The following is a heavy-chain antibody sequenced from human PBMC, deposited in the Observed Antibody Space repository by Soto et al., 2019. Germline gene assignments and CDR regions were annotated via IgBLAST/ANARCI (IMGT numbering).Heavy chain of an antibody. V-gene: IGHV4-30-4*01. J-gene: IGHJ3*02. CDR1: GGSISSGDYY. CDR3: AREYYYDSSGPYHAAFDI. Sequence: PSETLSLTCTVSGGSISSGDYYWSWIRQPPGKGLEWIGYIYYSGSTYYNPSLKSRVTISVDTSKNQFSLKLSSVTAADTAVYYCAREYYYDSSGPYHAAFDIWGQGTMVTVSS. D-gene: IGHD3-22*01. CDR2: IYYSGST.